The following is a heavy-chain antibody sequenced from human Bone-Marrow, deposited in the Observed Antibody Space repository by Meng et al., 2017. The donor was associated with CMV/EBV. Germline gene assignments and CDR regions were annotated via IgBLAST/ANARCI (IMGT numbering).Heavy chain of an antibody. CDR3: IRDLVGNRDE. D-gene: IGHD5-24*01. CDR1: GFTLSSYG. Sequence: VQLVGSGGGVVQPGGSLRLSCAASGFTLSSYGMHWVRQAPGKGLEWVAFIRYDGSNKYYADSVKGRFTISRDNSKNTLYLQMNSLRAEDTAVYYCIRDLVGNRDEWGQGTLVTVSS. CDR2: IRYDGSNK. J-gene: IGHJ4*02. V-gene: IGHV3-30*02.